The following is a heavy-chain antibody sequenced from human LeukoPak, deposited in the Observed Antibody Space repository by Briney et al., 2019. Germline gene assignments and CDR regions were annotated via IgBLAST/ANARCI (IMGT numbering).Heavy chain of an antibody. J-gene: IGHJ3*01. D-gene: IGHD5-12*01. V-gene: IGHV3-7*01. CDR2: INEAGSVT. CDR3: ATDSGYNAFDV. Sequence: GGSLRLSCAASGFTFSDYWMSWVRQAPGKGLEWVANINEAGSVTNYVHSVRGRFTISRDNAKNSLYLQMNSLRVEDTAVYYCATDSGYNAFDVWGQGTMVSVSS. CDR1: GFTFSDYW.